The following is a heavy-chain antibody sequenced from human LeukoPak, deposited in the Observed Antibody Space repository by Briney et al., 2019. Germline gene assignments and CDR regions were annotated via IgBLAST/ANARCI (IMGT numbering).Heavy chain of an antibody. Sequence: GGSLRLSCAASGFTFSNYVMNWVRQAPGKGLEWVSSISGGGGNTFYADSMKGRFTISRDKSKKTLYLQMKSLSAEDTAVYYCAKGGPSSTYFDYWGQGTLVTVSS. CDR1: GFTFSNYV. D-gene: IGHD6-13*01. J-gene: IGHJ4*02. CDR2: ISGGGGNT. V-gene: IGHV3-23*01. CDR3: AKGGPSSTYFDY.